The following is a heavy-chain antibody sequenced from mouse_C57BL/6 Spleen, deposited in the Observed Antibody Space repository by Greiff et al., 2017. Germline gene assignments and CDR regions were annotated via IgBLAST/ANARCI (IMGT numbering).Heavy chain of an antibody. Sequence: DVKLVESGGGLVKPGGSLKLSCAASGFTFSDYGMHWVRQAPEKGLEWVAYISSGSSTIYYADTVKGRFTISRDNAKNTLFLQMTSLRSEDTAMYYCATRSSYVAGAMDYWGQGTSVTVSS. D-gene: IGHD1-1*01. CDR3: ATRSSYVAGAMDY. V-gene: IGHV5-17*01. CDR2: ISSGSSTI. J-gene: IGHJ4*01. CDR1: GFTFSDYG.